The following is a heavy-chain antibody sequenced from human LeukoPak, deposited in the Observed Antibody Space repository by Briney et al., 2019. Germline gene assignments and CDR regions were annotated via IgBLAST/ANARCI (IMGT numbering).Heavy chain of an antibody. Sequence: PGGSLRLSCAASGFTFSSYSMHWVRQAPGKGLEWVAVISYDGSNTYYADSVKGRFTISRDNSKNTLYLQMNSLRAEDTAVYYCARDGYSDCSGGSCYFEYWGQGTLVTVSS. V-gene: IGHV3-30*04. J-gene: IGHJ4*02. D-gene: IGHD2-15*01. CDR2: ISYDGSNT. CDR1: GFTFSSYS. CDR3: ARDGYSDCSGGSCYFEY.